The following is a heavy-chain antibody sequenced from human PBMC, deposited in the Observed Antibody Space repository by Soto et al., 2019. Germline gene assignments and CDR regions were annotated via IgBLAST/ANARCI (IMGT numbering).Heavy chain of an antibody. CDR2: IYYSGSA. D-gene: IGHD3-22*01. J-gene: IGHJ4*02. CDR1: GGSINNSGFY. Sequence: SETLSLTCTVSGGSINNSGFYWGWVRQPPGKRLEWIGSIYYSGSAYYNPSLKSRLTITRDTSASTAYMELSSLRSEDTAVYYCAREKGSLIAVVIYLAYWGKGTLVPVSS. V-gene: IGHV4-39*02. CDR3: AREKGSLIAVVIYLAY.